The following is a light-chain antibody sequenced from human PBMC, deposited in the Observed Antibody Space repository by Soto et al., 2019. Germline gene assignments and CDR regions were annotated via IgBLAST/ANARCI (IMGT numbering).Light chain of an antibody. J-gene: IGKJ1*01. CDR3: QLSWA. V-gene: IGKV3-11*01. CDR1: QSVSSY. Sequence: EIVLTQSPATLSLSPGERATLSCRASQSVSSYLAWYQQKPGQAPRLLIYDASNRATGIPARFSGSGSGTDFTLTISSLEPEDIAVYYCQLSWAFGQGTKVEIK. CDR2: DAS.